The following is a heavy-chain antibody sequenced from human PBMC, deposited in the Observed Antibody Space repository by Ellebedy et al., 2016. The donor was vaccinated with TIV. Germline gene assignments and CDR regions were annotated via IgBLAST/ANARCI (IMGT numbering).Heavy chain of an antibody. CDR3: RTDFRVGAR. CDR2: SDPEDGET. J-gene: IGHJ4*02. V-gene: IGHV1-24*01. D-gene: IGHD1-26*01. CDR1: GYSLNEIS. Sequence: AASVKVSCKVSGYSLNEISIYWARQAPGKGLEWMGGSDPEDGETVYAQKFQGRVTMTEDTSTDTAYMELNILRSEDTALYYCRTDFRVGARWGQGTLVTVSS.